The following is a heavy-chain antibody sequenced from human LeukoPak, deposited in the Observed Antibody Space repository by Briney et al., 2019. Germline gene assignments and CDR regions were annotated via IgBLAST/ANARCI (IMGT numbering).Heavy chain of an antibody. CDR3: ARDFIARSGLFDY. J-gene: IGHJ4*02. Sequence: PGGSLTLSCAASGLTFSSYSMNWVRQAPGKGLEWVSSISSSSSYIYYADAVTGRFTITRDNAKNSLYLQMNSLRAEDTAVYYCARDFIARSGLFDYWGQGTLVTVSS. CDR2: ISSSSSYI. CDR1: GLTFSSYS. V-gene: IGHV3-21*01. D-gene: IGHD3-10*01.